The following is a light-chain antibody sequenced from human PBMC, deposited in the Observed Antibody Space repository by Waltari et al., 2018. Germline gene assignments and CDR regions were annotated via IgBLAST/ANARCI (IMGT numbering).Light chain of an antibody. CDR2: RDF. J-gene: IGLJ3*02. V-gene: IGLV1-47*01. Sequence: QPLLTQPPSASGTPGQRLAISCSAAPLTLHSTFVSSYRQFPGTAPNLLIYRDFQRPSGVPDRFSGSKSGTSASLAIGGLRSEDEADYYCAAWDDSLSGWVFGGGTKLTVL. CDR1: PLTLHSTF. CDR3: AAWDDSLSGWV.